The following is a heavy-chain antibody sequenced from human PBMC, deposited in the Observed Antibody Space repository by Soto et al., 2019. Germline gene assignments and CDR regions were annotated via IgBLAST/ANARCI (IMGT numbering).Heavy chain of an antibody. Sequence: ETLSLTCTVSGGSISSSSYYWGWIRQPPGKGLEWIGSIYYSGSTHYNPSLQSRVTISADTSKNQVSLKVNSVTAADTAVYYCARDHPHSYGVYYFDYWGQGTPVTVSS. CDR2: IYYSGST. V-gene: IGHV4-39*07. CDR3: ARDHPHSYGVYYFDY. J-gene: IGHJ4*02. CDR1: GGSISSSSYY. D-gene: IGHD5-18*01.